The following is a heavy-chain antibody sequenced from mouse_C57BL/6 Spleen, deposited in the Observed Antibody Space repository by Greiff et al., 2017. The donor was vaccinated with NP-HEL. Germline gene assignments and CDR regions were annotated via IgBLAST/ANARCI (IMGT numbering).Heavy chain of an antibody. Sequence: QVQLQQSGPELVEPGASVKISCKASGYAFSSSWMNWVKQRPGKGLEWIGRIYPGDGDTNYNGKFKGKATLTADKSSSTAYMQLSSLTSEDSAVYFCARPANWDVRGYAMDYWGQGTSVTVSS. CDR3: ARPANWDVRGYAMDY. V-gene: IGHV1-82*01. CDR2: IYPGDGDT. D-gene: IGHD4-1*01. J-gene: IGHJ4*01. CDR1: GYAFSSSW.